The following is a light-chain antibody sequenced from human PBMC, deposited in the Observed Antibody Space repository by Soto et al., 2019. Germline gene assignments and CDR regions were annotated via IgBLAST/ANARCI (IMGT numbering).Light chain of an antibody. Sequence: DIQMTQSPSTLSASVGDRVTITCRASQSISSWLAWYQQKPGKAPKLLIYKASSLESGFPSRFSGSGSGTEFTLTISSLQPDDFATYYCQQYNNYPYTFGQGTKLEI. CDR2: KAS. CDR1: QSISSW. CDR3: QQYNNYPYT. V-gene: IGKV1-5*03. J-gene: IGKJ2*01.